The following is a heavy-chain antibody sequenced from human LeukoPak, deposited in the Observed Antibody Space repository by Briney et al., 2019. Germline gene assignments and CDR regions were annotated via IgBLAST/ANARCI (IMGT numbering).Heavy chain of an antibody. D-gene: IGHD6-6*01. V-gene: IGHV1-69*13. CDR3: ARVVSSSFRPDYYYYMDV. J-gene: IGHJ6*03. Sequence: GASVKVSCKASGGTFSSYAISWVRQAPGQGLEWMGGIIPIFGTANYAQKFQGRVTITADESTSTAYMELSSPRSEDTAVYYCARVVSSSFRPDYYYYMDVWGKGTTVTVSS. CDR1: GGTFSSYA. CDR2: IIPIFGTA.